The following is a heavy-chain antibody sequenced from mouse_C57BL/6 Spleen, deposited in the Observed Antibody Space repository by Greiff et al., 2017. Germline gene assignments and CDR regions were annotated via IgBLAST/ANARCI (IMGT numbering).Heavy chain of an antibody. J-gene: IGHJ1*03. V-gene: IGHV1-15*01. CDR1: GYTFTDYE. CDR3: TRAFGYYGRSWYFDV. D-gene: IGHD1-1*01. CDR2: IDPETGGT. Sequence: VQVVESGAELVRPGASVTLSCKASGYTFTDYEMHWVKQTPVHGLEWIGAIDPETGGTAYNQKFKGKAILTADKSSRTAYMELRSLTSEGSAVYYCTRAFGYYGRSWYFDVWGTGTTVTVSS.